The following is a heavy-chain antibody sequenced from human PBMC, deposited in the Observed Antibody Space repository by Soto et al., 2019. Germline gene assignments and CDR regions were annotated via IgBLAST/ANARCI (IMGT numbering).Heavy chain of an antibody. J-gene: IGHJ4*03. CDR1: GGTFSSYA. D-gene: IGHD2-2*01. CDR3: ERAACSSTSCYVRYYFDY. CDR2: IIPIFGTA. Sequence: SVKVSCKASGGTFSSYAISWVRQAPGQGLEWMGGIIPIFGTANYAQKFPGRVTITADESTSTAYMELSSLRSEDTAVYYCERAACSSTSCYVRYYFDYWGKGTTVTVSS. V-gene: IGHV1-69*13.